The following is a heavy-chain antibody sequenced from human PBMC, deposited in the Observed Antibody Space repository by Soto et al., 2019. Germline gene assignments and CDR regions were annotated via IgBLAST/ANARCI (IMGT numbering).Heavy chain of an antibody. CDR3: ARAPMVLTRSYFDS. V-gene: IGHV4-59*01. Sequence: SETLSLTCTVSDGSISNFYWSWIRQPPGKGLEWIGYISSSGNANYNPSLKSRVSISVDTSKNQFSLNLTSVTAADTAVYYCARAPMVLTRSYFDSWGQGTPVTVSS. J-gene: IGHJ4*02. CDR1: DGSISNFY. CDR2: ISSSGNA. D-gene: IGHD3-22*01.